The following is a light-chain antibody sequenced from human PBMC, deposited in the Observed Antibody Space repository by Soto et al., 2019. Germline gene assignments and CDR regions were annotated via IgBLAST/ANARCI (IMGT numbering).Light chain of an antibody. CDR2: AAS. CDR1: QGISSY. Sequence: IQMTQSPSTLSASVGYRFTITCRASQGISSYLAWYQQKPGKAPKLLIYAASTLQSGVPSRFSGSGSGTDFTLTISCLQSEDFATYYCQQYYSYPRTFGQGTKGDIK. CDR3: QQYYSYPRT. J-gene: IGKJ1*01. V-gene: IGKV1-8*01.